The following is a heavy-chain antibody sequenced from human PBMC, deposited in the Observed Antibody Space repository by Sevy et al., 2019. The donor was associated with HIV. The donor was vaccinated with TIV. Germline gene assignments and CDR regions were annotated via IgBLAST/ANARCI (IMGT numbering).Heavy chain of an antibody. CDR1: GGSISSSNW. CDR2: IYRSGST. CDR3: ARTRIAARLGILDY. V-gene: IGHV4-4*02. J-gene: IGHJ4*02. Sequence: SETLSLTCAVSGGSISSSNWWSWVRQPPGKGLEWIGEIYRSGSTNYNPSLKSRVTISVDKSKNQFSLKLSSVTAADTAVYYCARTRIAARLGILDYWGQGTLVTVSS. D-gene: IGHD6-6*01.